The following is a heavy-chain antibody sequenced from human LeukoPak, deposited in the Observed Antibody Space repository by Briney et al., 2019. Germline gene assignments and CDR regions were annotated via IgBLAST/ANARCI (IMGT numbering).Heavy chain of an antibody. Sequence: GGSLRLSCAASGSTFSSYAMSWVRQAPGKGLEWVSSISSSSSYIYYADSVKGRFTISRDNAKNSLYLQMNSLRAEDTAVYYCARDRDGHSSGCAFDIWGQGTMSPSLQ. J-gene: IGHJ3*02. D-gene: IGHD6-19*01. CDR1: GSTFSSYA. V-gene: IGHV3-21*01. CDR2: ISSSSSYI. CDR3: ARDRDGHSSGCAFDI.